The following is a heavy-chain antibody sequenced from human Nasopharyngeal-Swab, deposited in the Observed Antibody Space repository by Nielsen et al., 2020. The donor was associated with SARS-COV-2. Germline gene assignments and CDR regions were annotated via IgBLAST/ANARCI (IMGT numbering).Heavy chain of an antibody. J-gene: IGHJ6*02. Sequence: WVRQAPGQGREWMGWYNTNTGNPTHAQGFTGRFVFSLDTSVSTAYLQISSLKAEDTAVYYCARDLYSGTKPRFWSGYYGYYYGMDVWGQGTTVTVSS. CDR2: YNTNTGNP. CDR3: ARDLYSGTKPRFWSGYYGYYYGMDV. V-gene: IGHV7-4-1*02. D-gene: IGHD3-3*01.